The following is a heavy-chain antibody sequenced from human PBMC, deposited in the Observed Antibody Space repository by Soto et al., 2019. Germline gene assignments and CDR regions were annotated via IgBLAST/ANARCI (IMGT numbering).Heavy chain of an antibody. CDR2: ISGDGRTT. CDR1: GFTFSSHW. D-gene: IGHD2-2*01. Sequence: GGSLRFSCAASGFTFSSHWMNWVRQGPGKGLVWVSRISGDGRTTSHADSVKGRFTISRDNAKNTLYLQMNSLRVEDTAVYYCARGVPNRSSSSCYFDFWGQGILVTVSS. CDR3: ARGVPNRSSSSCYFDF. V-gene: IGHV3-74*01. J-gene: IGHJ4*02.